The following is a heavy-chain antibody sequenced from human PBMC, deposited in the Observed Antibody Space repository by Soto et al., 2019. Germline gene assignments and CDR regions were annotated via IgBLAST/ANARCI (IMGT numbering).Heavy chain of an antibody. D-gene: IGHD2-15*01. V-gene: IGHV3-21*01. Sequence: GGSLRLSCAASGFTFSSYSMNWVRQAPGKGLEWVSSISSSSSYIYYADSVKGRFTISRDNAKNSLYLQMNSLRAEDTAVYYCAKDLGRGLIVSYSGFEYWGQETLVT. CDR1: GFTFSSYS. J-gene: IGHJ4*02. CDR2: ISSSSSYI. CDR3: AKDLGRGLIVSYSGFEY.